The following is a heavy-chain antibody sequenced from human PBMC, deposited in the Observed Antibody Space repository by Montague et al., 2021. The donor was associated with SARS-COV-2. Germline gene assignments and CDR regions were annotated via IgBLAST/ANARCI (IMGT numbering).Heavy chain of an antibody. CDR3: PGEDAGGWYFDL. V-gene: IGHV4-39*02. CDR1: GGSISSSCYY. J-gene: IGHJ2*01. CDR2: IYYSGTT. D-gene: IGHD1-1*01. Sequence: SETRSLTCTVSGGSISSSCYYWGWIRQPPGKGPEWIGSIYYSGTTFYNPSLRSRVTMSVDTSKNQFSLRLSSVTAADTAGFYCPGEDAGGWYFDLWGRGTLVTVSS.